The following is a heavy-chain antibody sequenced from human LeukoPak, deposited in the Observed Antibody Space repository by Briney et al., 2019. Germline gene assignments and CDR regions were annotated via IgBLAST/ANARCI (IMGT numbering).Heavy chain of an antibody. CDR3: ARDPVRGLRYYHRRGPYFDY. D-gene: IGHD4-17*01. CDR1: GFTFSSYG. J-gene: IGHJ4*02. V-gene: IGHV3-33*01. CDR2: IWYDGSNK. Sequence: GGSLRLSCAASGFTFSSYGMHWVRQAPGKGLEWVAVIWYDGSNKYYADSVKGRFTISRDNSKNTLYLQMNSLRAEDTAVYYCARDPVRGLRYYHRRGPYFDYWGRGTLVTVSS.